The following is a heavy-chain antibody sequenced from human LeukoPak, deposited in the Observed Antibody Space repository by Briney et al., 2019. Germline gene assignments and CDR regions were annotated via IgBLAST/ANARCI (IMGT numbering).Heavy chain of an antibody. D-gene: IGHD5-12*01. V-gene: IGHV3-23*01. J-gene: IGHJ3*02. Sequence: PGGSLRLSCAASGFTFSSYAMSWVRQAPGKGLEWVSAISGSGDSTNYADSVKGRFTISRDNSKNTLYLQMNSLRAEDTAVYYCAKDGHGSGYHDAFDIWGQGTMVTVSS. CDR1: GFTFSSYA. CDR3: AKDGHGSGYHDAFDI. CDR2: ISGSGDST.